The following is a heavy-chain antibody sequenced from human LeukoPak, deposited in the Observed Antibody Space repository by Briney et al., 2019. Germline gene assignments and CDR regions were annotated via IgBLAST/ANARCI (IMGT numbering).Heavy chain of an antibody. J-gene: IGHJ4*02. CDR2: IKGDGTIT. Sequence: GGSLRLSCAASGFTFSTYWMHWVRQAPGKVLVWVSRIKGDGTITTYADSVRGRFTISRDNAKNTLYLQMNSLRAEDTAVYYCAREYSSSWFGEFDYWGQGTLVTVSS. CDR3: AREYSSSWFGEFDY. CDR1: GFTFSTYW. D-gene: IGHD6-13*01. V-gene: IGHV3-74*03.